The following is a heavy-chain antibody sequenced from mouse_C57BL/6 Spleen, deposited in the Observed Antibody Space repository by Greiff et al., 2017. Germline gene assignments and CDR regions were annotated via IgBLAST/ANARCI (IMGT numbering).Heavy chain of an antibody. V-gene: IGHV5-17*01. CDR2: ISSGSSTI. D-gene: IGHD1-1*01. Sequence: EVQLVESGGGLVKPGGSLKLSCAASGFTFSDYGMHWVRQAPEKGLEWVAYISSGSSTIYYADTVKGRFTISRDNAKNTLFLQMTSLRSEDTAMYYCARYDYGSSNWYFDVWGTGTTVTVSS. CDR3: ARYDYGSSNWYFDV. CDR1: GFTFSDYG. J-gene: IGHJ1*03.